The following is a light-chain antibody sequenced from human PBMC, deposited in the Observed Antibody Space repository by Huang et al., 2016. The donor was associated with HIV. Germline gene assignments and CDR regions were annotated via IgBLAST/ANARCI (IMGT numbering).Light chain of an antibody. CDR1: QRVSSY. CDR3: QQRSNWPLFT. J-gene: IGKJ3*01. V-gene: IGKV3-11*01. Sequence: EIVLTQSPDTLSLSPGERATLSCRASQRVSSYLAWYQQKPGQAPRLLIYDASNRATGIPARFSGSGSGTDFTLTISSLEPEDFAVYYCQQRSNWPLFTFGPGTKVDIK. CDR2: DAS.